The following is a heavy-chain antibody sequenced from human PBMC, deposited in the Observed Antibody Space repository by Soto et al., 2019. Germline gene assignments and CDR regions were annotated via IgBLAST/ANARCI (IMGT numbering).Heavy chain of an antibody. D-gene: IGHD1-26*01. CDR1: GGSTSSSDG. Sequence: QVHLQESGPGLVKPSETLSLTCAISGGSTSSSDGWTWVRQTPGEGLEWIGEIHRDGVTNYNSSLKSRLTISLDQSRNQFSLSLTSVTAEDAAVYFCAGRPEIHPRWGQGILVPVSS. CDR3: AGRPEIHPR. J-gene: IGHJ4*02. CDR2: IHRDGVT. V-gene: IGHV4-4*02.